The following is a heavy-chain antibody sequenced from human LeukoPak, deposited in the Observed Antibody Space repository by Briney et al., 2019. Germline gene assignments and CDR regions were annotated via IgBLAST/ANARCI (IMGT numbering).Heavy chain of an antibody. CDR3: ARGGNSWYADY. CDR2: IYTSGST. CDR1: GGSISSYY. D-gene: IGHD6-13*01. Sequence: PSETLSLTCTVSGGSISSYYWTWIRQPAGKGLESIGRIYTSGSTNYNPSLKSRVTMSVDTSNNQFSLKVSSVTAADTAVYYCARGGNSWYADYWGQGTLVTVSS. V-gene: IGHV4-4*07. J-gene: IGHJ4*02.